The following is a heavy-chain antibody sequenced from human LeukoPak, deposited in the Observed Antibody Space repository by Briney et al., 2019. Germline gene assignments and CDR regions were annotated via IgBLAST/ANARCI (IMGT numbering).Heavy chain of an antibody. CDR3: ARGGARDIWYFAY. CDR1: GFTFSACG. CDR2: VRYEGRDK. Sequence: PGGFLRLSCEVSGFTFSACGIHWVRQSPGKGLEWVTFVRYEGRDKFYADSVKGRFIVSKDNSRTTLQLQMNSLRSEDTAVYFCARGGARDIWYFAYWGQGIRVTVSS. J-gene: IGHJ4*02. D-gene: IGHD2-21*01. V-gene: IGHV3-30*02.